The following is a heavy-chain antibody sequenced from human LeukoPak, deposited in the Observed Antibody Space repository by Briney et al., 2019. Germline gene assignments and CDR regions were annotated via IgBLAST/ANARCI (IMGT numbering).Heavy chain of an antibody. CDR2: ISAYNGNT. Sequence: AASVKVSCKASGYTFTSYGISWVRQAPGQGLEWMGWISAYNGNTNYAQKLQGRVTMTTDTSTSTAYMELRSLRSDDTAVYYCARVECSSTSCRSALVPVDYWGQGTLVTVSS. CDR3: ARVECSSTSCRSALVPVDY. CDR1: GYTFTSYG. D-gene: IGHD2-2*01. V-gene: IGHV1-18*01. J-gene: IGHJ4*02.